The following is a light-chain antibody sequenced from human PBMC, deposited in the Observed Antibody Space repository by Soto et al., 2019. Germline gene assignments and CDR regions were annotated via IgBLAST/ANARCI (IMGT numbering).Light chain of an antibody. J-gene: IGKJ1*01. CDR2: GAS. V-gene: IGKV3D-15*01. CDR3: HQYDSWT. Sequence: EVVMSLSLATLSVSPGERATLSCRASQSITRNLAWYQQSPGQAPRLLIYGASSRATGIPDRFSGSGSGTDFTLTISRLEPEDFAVYYCHQYDSWTLGQGTKVDIK. CDR1: QSITRN.